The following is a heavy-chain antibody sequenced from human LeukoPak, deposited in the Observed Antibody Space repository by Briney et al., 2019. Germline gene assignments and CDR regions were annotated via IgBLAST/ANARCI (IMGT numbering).Heavy chain of an antibody. Sequence: PGGSLRLSCAASGFTFSSYAMSWVRQAPGKGLEWVSAISGSGGSTYYADSVKGRFTISGDNAQNSLYLQMNSLRAEDSSVYYCARPTTVTTISADAFDIWGQGTMVTVSS. CDR3: ARPTTVTTISADAFDI. CDR2: ISGSGGST. CDR1: GFTFSSYA. D-gene: IGHD4-17*01. V-gene: IGHV3-23*01. J-gene: IGHJ3*02.